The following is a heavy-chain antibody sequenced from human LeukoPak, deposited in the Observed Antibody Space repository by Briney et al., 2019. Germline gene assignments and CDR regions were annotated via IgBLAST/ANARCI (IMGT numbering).Heavy chain of an antibody. J-gene: IGHJ3*02. CDR2: IRYDGSNK. V-gene: IGHV3-30*02. Sequence: GGSLRLSCAASGFTFSSYSMNWVRQAPGKGLEWVAFIRYDGSNKYYADSVKGRFTISRDNSKNTLYLQMNSLRAEDTAVYYCATLEAFDIWGQGTMVTVSS. CDR3: ATLEAFDI. CDR1: GFTFSSYS.